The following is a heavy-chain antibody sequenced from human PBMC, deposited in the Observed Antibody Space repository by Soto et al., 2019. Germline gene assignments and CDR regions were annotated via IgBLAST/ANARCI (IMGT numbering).Heavy chain of an antibody. V-gene: IGHV4-30-2*01. CDR1: GGSISSGGYS. CDR3: ARGPTSF. CDR2: IYHSGST. J-gene: IGHJ1*01. D-gene: IGHD6-6*01. Sequence: SETLSLTCAVSGGSISSGGYSWSWIRQPPGKGLEWIGYIYHSGSTYYNPSLKSRVTISVDRSKNQFSLKLSSVTAADTAVYYCARGPTSFCGQGTLVTVSS.